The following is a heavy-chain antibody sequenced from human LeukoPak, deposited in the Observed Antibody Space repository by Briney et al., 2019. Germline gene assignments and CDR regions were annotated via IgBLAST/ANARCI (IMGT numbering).Heavy chain of an antibody. CDR1: GFTVSSNY. V-gene: IGHV3-53*01. J-gene: IGHJ4*02. CDR2: IYSGGST. Sequence: GGSLRLSCAASGFTVSSNYMSWVRQAPGKGLEWVSVIYSGGSTYYADSVKGRFTISRDNSKNTLYLQMNSLRVEDTAVYYCARGIGDYDILTGPYLYWGQGTLVTVSS. CDR3: ARGIGDYDILTGPYLY. D-gene: IGHD3-9*01.